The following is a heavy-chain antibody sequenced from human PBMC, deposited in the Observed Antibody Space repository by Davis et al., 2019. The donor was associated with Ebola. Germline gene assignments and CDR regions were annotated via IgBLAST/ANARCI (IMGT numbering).Heavy chain of an antibody. V-gene: IGHV4-59*01. CDR1: GASTSSYY. CDR2: IYYSGST. J-gene: IGHJ6*02. Sequence: SETLSLTCTVSGASTSSYYWTWIRQLPGKGLEWIGSIYYSGSTNYNPSLKSRVTISLDTSKNQFSLKLSSVTAADTAVYYCARRLYYYGMDLWGQGTTVTVSS. CDR3: ARRLYYYGMDL.